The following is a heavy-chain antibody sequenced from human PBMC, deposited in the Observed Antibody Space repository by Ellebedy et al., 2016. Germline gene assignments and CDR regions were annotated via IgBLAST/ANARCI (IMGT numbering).Heavy chain of an antibody. V-gene: IGHV1-46*04. CDR1: GYTFTNYY. J-gene: IGHJ4*02. D-gene: IGHD2-21*01. CDR3: ARVPSYWPLDS. CDR2: INPSGGST. Sequence: ASVKVSCKASGYTFTNYYMHWVRQAPGQGLEWMGIINPSGGSTNYAQRLGGRVTMTRDTSTSTVYMEVSSLRSEDTAVYYCARVPSYWPLDSWGQGTLVTVSS.